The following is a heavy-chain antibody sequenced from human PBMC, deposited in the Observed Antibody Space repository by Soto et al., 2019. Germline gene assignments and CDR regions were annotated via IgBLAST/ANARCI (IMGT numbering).Heavy chain of an antibody. Sequence: EVQLVETGGGLIQPGGSLRLSCAASGFTVSSCHMAWVRQAPAKGLEWVSVIYSGGGTYYADSVKGRITISRDDSKNTLHLQMNSLRAEDTAVYYCATRGHLYVWGQGTTVTVSS. D-gene: IGHD3-10*01. CDR2: IYSGGGT. CDR1: GFTVSSCH. V-gene: IGHV3-53*02. CDR3: ATRGHLYV. J-gene: IGHJ6*02.